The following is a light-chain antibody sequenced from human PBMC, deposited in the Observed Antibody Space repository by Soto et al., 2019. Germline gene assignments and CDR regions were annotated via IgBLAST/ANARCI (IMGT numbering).Light chain of an antibody. CDR1: QGISSW. CDR3: QQGNGFPAT. CDR2: AAS. J-gene: IGKJ5*01. V-gene: IGKV1-12*01. Sequence: DIQMTQSPSSVSASVGDRVTVTCRASQGISSWLVWYQQKPGKAPKLLIYAASSLESGVPSRFSGSGSGTDFTLTISSLQPEDFATYYCQQGNGFPATFGQGTRLEIK.